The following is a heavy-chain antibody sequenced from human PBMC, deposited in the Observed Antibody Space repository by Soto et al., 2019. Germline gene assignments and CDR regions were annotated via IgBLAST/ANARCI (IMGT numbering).Heavy chain of an antibody. J-gene: IGHJ4*02. CDR2: INAGYGNT. CDR1: A. D-gene: IGHD7-27*01. Sequence: ARRWVRQANGQRLEWMGWINAGYGNTKSSQKFQDRVTISRDTSASTAYMELTSLRSEDTAVYYCARDTGDGTFDFWGQGTLVTLSS. CDR3: ARDTGDGTFDF. V-gene: IGHV1-3*01.